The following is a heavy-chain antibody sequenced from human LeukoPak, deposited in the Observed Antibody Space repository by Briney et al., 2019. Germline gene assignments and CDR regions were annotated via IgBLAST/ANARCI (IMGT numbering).Heavy chain of an antibody. J-gene: IGHJ5*02. V-gene: IGHV1-18*01. CDR1: GYTFTSYG. CDR3: AAVSEWSEGENWFDP. CDR2: ISAYNGNT. Sequence: ASVKVSCKASGYTFTSYGISWVRQAPGQGLEWMGWISAYNGNTNYAQKFQGRVTITTDESTSTAYMELSSLRSEDTAVYYCAAVSEWSEGENWFDPWGQGTLATVSS. D-gene: IGHD3-3*01.